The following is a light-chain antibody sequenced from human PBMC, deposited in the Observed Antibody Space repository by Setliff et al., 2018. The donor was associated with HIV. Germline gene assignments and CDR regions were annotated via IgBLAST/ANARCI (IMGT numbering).Light chain of an antibody. V-gene: IGLV2-14*03. CDR3: SSHTSNRIPWV. Sequence: QSALTQPVSVSGSPGQSITISCTGSSSDVGGFNYVSWYRQHPGKAPKLMIFDVSNRPSGVSNRFSGSKSGNTASLTIFGLQAEDEADYYCSSHTSNRIPWVFGTGTKVTVL. J-gene: IGLJ1*01. CDR1: SSDVGGFNY. CDR2: DVS.